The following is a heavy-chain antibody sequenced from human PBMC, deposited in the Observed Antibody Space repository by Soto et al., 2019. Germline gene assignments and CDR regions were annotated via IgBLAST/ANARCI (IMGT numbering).Heavy chain of an antibody. CDR3: TSEGYRYGFLIGIDS. CDR2: IFTSGTT. V-gene: IGHV3-66*01. J-gene: IGHJ4*02. D-gene: IGHD5-18*01. CDR1: GFTLSNNH. Sequence: EVQLVESGGGLVQPGGSLRLSCAASGFTLSNNHLSWVRQAPGKGLEWVSVIFTSGTTFYAESVKGRFTISRDTSKNTVSLQMNRLRVEDTGLYYCTSEGYRYGFLIGIDSWGQGALVSVSS.